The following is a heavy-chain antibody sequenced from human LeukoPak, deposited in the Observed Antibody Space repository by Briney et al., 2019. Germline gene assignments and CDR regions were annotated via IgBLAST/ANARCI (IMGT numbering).Heavy chain of an antibody. Sequence: SETLSLTCTVSGGSISSYYWSWIRQPPGKGLEWIGSIYYSGSTYYNPSLKSRVTISVDTSKNQFSLKLSSVTAADTAVYYCARVTYSSSSMSLDAFDIWGQGTMVTVSS. D-gene: IGHD6-6*01. CDR2: IYYSGST. CDR3: ARVTYSSSSMSLDAFDI. V-gene: IGHV4-59*05. J-gene: IGHJ3*02. CDR1: GGSISSYY.